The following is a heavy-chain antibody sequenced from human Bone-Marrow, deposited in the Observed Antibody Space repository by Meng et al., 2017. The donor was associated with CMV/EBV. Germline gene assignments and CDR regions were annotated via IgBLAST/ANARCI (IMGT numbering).Heavy chain of an antibody. CDR3: ARDPGGYFDY. J-gene: IGHJ4*02. D-gene: IGHD3-10*01. CDR1: GFTFSSYA. Sequence: GQLVESGGGVVQPGRSLRLSCAASGFTFSSYAMHWVRQAPGKGLEWVAVISYDGSNKYYADSVKGRFTISRDNSKNTLYLQMNSLRAEDTAVYYCARDPGGYFDYWGQGTLVTVSS. V-gene: IGHV3-30-3*01. CDR2: ISYDGSNK.